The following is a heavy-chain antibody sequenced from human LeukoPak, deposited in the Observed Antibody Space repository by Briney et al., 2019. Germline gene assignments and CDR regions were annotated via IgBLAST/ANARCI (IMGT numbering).Heavy chain of an antibody. CDR3: ARWIQLWFDAFDI. J-gene: IGHJ3*02. V-gene: IGHV4-34*01. CDR2: INHSGST. CDR1: GGSLSGYY. D-gene: IGHD5-18*01. Sequence: SETLSLTCAVYGGSLSGYYWSWIRQPPGKGLEWIGEINHSGSTNYNPSLKGRVTISVDTSKNQFSLKLSSVTAADTAVYYCARWIQLWFDAFDIWGQGTMVTVSS.